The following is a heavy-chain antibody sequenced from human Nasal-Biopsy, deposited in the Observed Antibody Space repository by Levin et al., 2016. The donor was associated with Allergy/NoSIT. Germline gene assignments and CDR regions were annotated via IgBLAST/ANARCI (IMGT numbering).Heavy chain of an antibody. D-gene: IGHD3-16*02. CDR1: GFNFTNFS. J-gene: IGHJ4*02. V-gene: IGHV3-48*02. CDR2: ISSGSRTI. Sequence: GESLKISCAASGFNFTNFSMHWVRQAPGKGLEWISYISSGSRTIYYTDSVKGRFTVSRDNAKKSLYLQMNSLRDNDAAVYFCARAPKGSYRQIDYWGQGTLVNVSS. CDR3: ARAPKGSYRQIDY.